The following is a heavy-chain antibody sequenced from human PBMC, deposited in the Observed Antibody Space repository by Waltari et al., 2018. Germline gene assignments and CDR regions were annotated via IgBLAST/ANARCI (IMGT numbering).Heavy chain of an antibody. V-gene: IGHV5-51*01. J-gene: IGHJ4*02. CDR3: ARGYLSGTNHYFDY. D-gene: IGHD3-10*01. CDR2: IWPGGPGT. CDR1: GYGFTSYW. Sequence: EVQLVQSGAEVKKPGESLKISCKASGYGFTSYWIGWVRQVPAKGLDWMGIIWPGGPGTTTSPPFQGQVPLPADKSISTAYLQWSSLEASDTAIYYCARGYLSGTNHYFDYWGQGTLVTVSS.